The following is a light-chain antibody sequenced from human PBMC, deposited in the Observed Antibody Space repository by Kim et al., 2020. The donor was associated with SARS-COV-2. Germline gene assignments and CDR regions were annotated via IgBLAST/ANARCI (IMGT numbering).Light chain of an antibody. Sequence: PGERATLSCRTSQSISSSSLGWYQQKPRQPPRLLIYAASSRATGIPDRFSGSGSGTDFTLTITRLEPEDFAVYYCQQYGSSLPWTFGQGTKVDIK. CDR3: QQYGSSLPWT. CDR1: QSISSSS. J-gene: IGKJ1*01. V-gene: IGKV3-20*01. CDR2: AAS.